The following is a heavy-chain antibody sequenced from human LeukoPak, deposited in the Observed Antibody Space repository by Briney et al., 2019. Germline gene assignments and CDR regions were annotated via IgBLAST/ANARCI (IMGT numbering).Heavy chain of an antibody. D-gene: IGHD2-15*01. CDR2: IYYSGST. CDR3: ARERWNIVVVVAATKYFDY. Sequence: KPSETLSLTCTVSGGSISSYYWSWIRQPPGKGLEWIGYIYYSGSTNYNPSLKSRVTISVDTSKNQFSLKLSSVTAADTAVYYCARERWNIVVVVAATKYFDYWGQGTLVTVSS. CDR1: GGSISSYY. J-gene: IGHJ4*02. V-gene: IGHV4-59*12.